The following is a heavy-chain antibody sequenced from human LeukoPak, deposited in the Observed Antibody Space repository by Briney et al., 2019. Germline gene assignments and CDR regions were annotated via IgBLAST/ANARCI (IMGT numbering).Heavy chain of an antibody. V-gene: IGHV3-30*03. Sequence: GRSLRLSCAASGFTFSSYGMHWVRQAPGKGLEWVAVISYDGSNKYYADSVEGRFTISRDNSKNTLYLQMNSLRAEDTAVYYCASSTLGYWGQGTLVTVSS. CDR2: ISYDGSNK. CDR1: GFTFSSYG. D-gene: IGHD3-16*01. CDR3: ASSTLGY. J-gene: IGHJ4*02.